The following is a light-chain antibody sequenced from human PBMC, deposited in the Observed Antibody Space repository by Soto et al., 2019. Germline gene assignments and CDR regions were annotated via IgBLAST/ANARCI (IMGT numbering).Light chain of an antibody. J-gene: IGLJ2*01. Sequence: QSVLTQPRSVSGSPGQSVTISCTGTSIDAGGYIYVSWYQQHPGKAPKLMIYDVNKRPSGVPDRFSGSKSGSTASLTISGLQTEDEADYFCCSYAGTYVEFGGGTKLTVL. V-gene: IGLV2-11*01. CDR1: SIDAGGYIY. CDR3: CSYAGTYVE. CDR2: DVN.